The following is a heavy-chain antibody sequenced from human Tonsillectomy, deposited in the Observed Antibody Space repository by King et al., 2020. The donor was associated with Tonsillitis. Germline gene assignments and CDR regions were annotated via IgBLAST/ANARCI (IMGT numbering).Heavy chain of an antibody. CDR3: VRVSDGDYFDD. V-gene: IGHV4-38-2*02. Sequence: QLQESGPGLVKPSETLSLTCTVSGYSISSGYYWGWIRQPPGKGLEWIGTIYQSGSTYNNPSLKSRVTLSVDTSKNQFSLKLTSVTAADTAVYYCVRVSDGDYFDDWGQGTLVTVSS. CDR2: IYQSGST. D-gene: IGHD3-10*01. CDR1: GYSISSGYY. J-gene: IGHJ4*02.